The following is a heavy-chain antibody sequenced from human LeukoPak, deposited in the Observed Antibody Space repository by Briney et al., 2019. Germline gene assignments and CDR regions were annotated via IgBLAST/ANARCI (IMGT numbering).Heavy chain of an antibody. J-gene: IGHJ4*02. V-gene: IGHV3-74*01. D-gene: IGHD2-2*01. CDR1: GFTLSPYW. CDR2: INSDGSST. CDR3: TRARCSRTSCNTESDY. Sequence: GGSLRLSCAAYGFTLSPYWMHWVRQAPGKGLVWVSRINSDGSSTTYADSVKGRFTISRDNTKNTLYLQMNILRAEDTAVYYCTRARCSRTSCNTESDYWGQGTLVTVSS.